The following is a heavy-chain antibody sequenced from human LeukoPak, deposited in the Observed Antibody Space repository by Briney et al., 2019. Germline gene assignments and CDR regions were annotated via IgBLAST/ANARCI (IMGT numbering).Heavy chain of an antibody. CDR2: INHSGST. Sequence: SETLSLTCAVYGGSFSGYYWTWIRQPPGKGLEWIGEINHSGSTNYNPSLKSRVTISVDTSKNQFSLKLSSVTAADTAVYYCARLRRQQNKKTVLSWFDPWGQGTLVTVSS. V-gene: IGHV4-34*01. CDR1: GGSFSGYY. J-gene: IGHJ5*02. D-gene: IGHD3-16*01. CDR3: ARLRRQQNKKTVLSWFDP.